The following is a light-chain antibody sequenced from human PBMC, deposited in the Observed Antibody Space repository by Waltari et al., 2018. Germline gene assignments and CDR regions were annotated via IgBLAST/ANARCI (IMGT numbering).Light chain of an antibody. CDR2: RDV. CDR3: AAWDDSLSGLWV. CDR1: SSNIGPNS. Sequence: QSVLTQSPSASGTPGQPVTLSCSGSSSNIGPNSVYWYQHFPGTAPKLLIYRDVRRASGVPARFSGSKSGTSASLSISGLRPEDEADYYCAAWDDSLSGLWVFGGGTKLTVL. V-gene: IGLV1-47*01. J-gene: IGLJ3*02.